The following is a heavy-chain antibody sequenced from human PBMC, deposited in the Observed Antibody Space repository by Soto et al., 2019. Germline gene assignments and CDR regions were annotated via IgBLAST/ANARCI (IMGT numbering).Heavy chain of an antibody. CDR2: IYYSGST. J-gene: IGHJ6*02. V-gene: IGHV4-59*01. D-gene: IGHD4-4*01. Sequence: SETLSLTCTVSGGSISSYYWSWIRQPPGKGLEWIGYIYYSGSTNYNPSLKSRVTISVDTSKNQFSLKLSSVTAADTAVYYCARVGDSNPLYYYYGMDVWGQGTTVTVSS. CDR3: ARVGDSNPLYYYYGMDV. CDR1: GGSISSYY.